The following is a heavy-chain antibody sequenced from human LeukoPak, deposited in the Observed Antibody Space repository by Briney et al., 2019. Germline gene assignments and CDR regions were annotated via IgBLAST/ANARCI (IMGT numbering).Heavy chain of an antibody. Sequence: GGSRRFSWVASGSRFSSRDWLTWVRQAPGKGLGWVAAISYDGSNKYSADSVKGRFTISRDNSKNTLYLQMNSLRADDTAVYYCAGVDAAMPDAFDIWGQGTTVTVSS. V-gene: IGHV3-30*03. CDR3: AGVDAAMPDAFDI. CDR1: GSRFSSRDW. CDR2: ISYDGSNK. J-gene: IGHJ3*02. D-gene: IGHD5-18*01.